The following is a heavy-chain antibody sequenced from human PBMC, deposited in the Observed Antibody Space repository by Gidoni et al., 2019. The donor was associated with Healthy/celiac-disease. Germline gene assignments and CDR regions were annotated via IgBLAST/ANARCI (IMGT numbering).Heavy chain of an antibody. D-gene: IGHD3-3*01. V-gene: IGHV5-51*01. CDR3: ARHARNAIFGVVNTGHYMDV. CDR1: GYSFTSYW. CDR2: IYPGDSDT. J-gene: IGHJ6*03. Sequence: EVQLVQSGAEVKKPGESLKISCKGSGYSFTSYWIGWVRQMPGKGLEWMGIIYPGDSDTRYSPSFQGQVTISADKSISTAYLQWSSLKASDTAMYYCARHARNAIFGVVNTGHYMDVWGKGTTVTVSS.